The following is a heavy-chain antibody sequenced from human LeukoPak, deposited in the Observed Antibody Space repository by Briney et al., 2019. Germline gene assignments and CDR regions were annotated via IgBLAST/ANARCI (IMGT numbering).Heavy chain of an antibody. J-gene: IGHJ4*02. Sequence: PGGSLRLSCAASGFTFNTYAMSWVRQALGKGLEWVSGISSSSATTYYADSVKGRFSISRDNSHSTLFLQLNGLRAEDTAVYYCAKEHRSGWNLISFDLWGQGTLVTVSS. D-gene: IGHD6-19*01. CDR1: GFTFNTYA. V-gene: IGHV3-23*01. CDR2: ISSSSATT. CDR3: AKEHRSGWNLISFDL.